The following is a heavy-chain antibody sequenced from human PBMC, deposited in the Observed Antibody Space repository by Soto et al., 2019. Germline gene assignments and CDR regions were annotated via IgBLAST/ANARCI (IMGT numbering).Heavy chain of an antibody. V-gene: IGHV3-7*05. CDR2: IKEDGSET. D-gene: IGHD2-21*02. CDR1: GFTFRTYW. CDR3: ARGPAYCGGDCYSYFVY. Sequence: EVQLVESGGGLVQPGGSLRLSCAASGFTFRTYWMSWVRQAPGKGLEWVANIKEDGSETDYVDSVKGRFAISRDNAKNSLYLQMNCLRAEDTAVYYCARGPAYCGGDCYSYFVYWGQGTLVTVSS. J-gene: IGHJ4*02.